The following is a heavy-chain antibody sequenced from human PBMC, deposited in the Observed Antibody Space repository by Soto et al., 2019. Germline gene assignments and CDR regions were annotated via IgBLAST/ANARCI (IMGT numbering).Heavy chain of an antibody. CDR1: GSAFRTYG. CDR2: ISYDGSHE. Sequence: GGSLRLSCAASGSAFRTYGMHWVRQAPGKGLEWVALISYDGSHEYYADSVKGRFTISRDNSKNALYLQMNSLRAADTAVYYCAKVLPDDFWSGSSLVGMDVWGQGPTVAASS. J-gene: IGHJ6*02. V-gene: IGHV3-30*18. D-gene: IGHD3-3*01. CDR3: AKVLPDDFWSGSSLVGMDV.